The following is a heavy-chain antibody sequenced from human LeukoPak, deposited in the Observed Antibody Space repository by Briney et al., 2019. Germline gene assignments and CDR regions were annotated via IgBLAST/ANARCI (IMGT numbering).Heavy chain of an antibody. Sequence: ASVKVSCKASGYILTNYYMHWVRQAPGQGLEWMGIINPSGGSTSYAQKFQGRVTMTRDTSTSTVYMELSSLRSEDTAVYYCASAYAPYGMDVWGQGTTVTVSS. J-gene: IGHJ6*02. CDR1: GYILTNYY. V-gene: IGHV1-46*01. CDR3: ASAYAPYGMDV. D-gene: IGHD3-16*01. CDR2: INPSGGST.